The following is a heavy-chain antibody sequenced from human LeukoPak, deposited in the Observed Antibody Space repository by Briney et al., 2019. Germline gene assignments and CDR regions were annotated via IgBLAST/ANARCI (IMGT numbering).Heavy chain of an antibody. V-gene: IGHV3-30*18. Sequence: GRSLRLSCAASGFTFSSYGMHWVRQAPGKGLEGVAVISYDGSNKYYADSVKGRFTISRDNSKNTLYLQMNSLRAEDTAVYYCAKDRGSSGWYSGYWGQGTLVTVSS. CDR3: AKDRGSSGWYSGY. CDR2: ISYDGSNK. CDR1: GFTFSSYG. D-gene: IGHD6-19*01. J-gene: IGHJ4*02.